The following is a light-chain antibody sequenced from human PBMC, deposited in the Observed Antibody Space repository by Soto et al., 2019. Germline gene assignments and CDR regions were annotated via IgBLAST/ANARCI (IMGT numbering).Light chain of an antibody. Sequence: QSALTQPPSLSGTPGQRVTISCSGSTSNTAGNTVHWYQHLPETAPKLLIYIDDQRPSGVPDRFSGSKSGTSASLAISGLQSEDEADYYCATWDDSLNAAVFGGGTQLTVL. CDR1: TSNTAGNT. CDR2: IDD. CDR3: ATWDDSLNAAV. J-gene: IGLJ7*01. V-gene: IGLV1-44*01.